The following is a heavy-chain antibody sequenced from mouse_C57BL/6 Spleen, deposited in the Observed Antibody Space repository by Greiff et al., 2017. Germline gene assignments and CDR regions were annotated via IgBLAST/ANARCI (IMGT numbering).Heavy chain of an antibody. CDR1: GYTFTSYG. J-gene: IGHJ4*01. V-gene: IGHV1-81*01. CDR3: ARSTMVTPYAMDY. Sequence: VKLQESGAELARPGASVKLSCKASGYTFTSYGISWVKQRTGQGLEWIGEIYPRSGNTYYNEKFKGKATLTADKSSSTAYMELRSLTSEDSAVYFCARSTMVTPYAMDYWGQGTSVTVSS. D-gene: IGHD2-2*01. CDR2: IYPRSGNT.